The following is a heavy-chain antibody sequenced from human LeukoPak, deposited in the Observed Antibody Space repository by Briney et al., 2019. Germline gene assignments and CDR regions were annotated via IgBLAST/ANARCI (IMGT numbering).Heavy chain of an antibody. Sequence: ASVKVSCMASGYTFTSYGISWVRQAPGQGLEWMGWISAYNGNTNYAQKLQGRVTMTTDTSTSTAYMELRSLRSDDTAVYYCARVYYDFWSGYSPLYFDYWGQGTLVTVSS. J-gene: IGHJ4*02. CDR2: ISAYNGNT. V-gene: IGHV1-18*01. CDR1: GYTFTSYG. CDR3: ARVYYDFWSGYSPLYFDY. D-gene: IGHD3-3*01.